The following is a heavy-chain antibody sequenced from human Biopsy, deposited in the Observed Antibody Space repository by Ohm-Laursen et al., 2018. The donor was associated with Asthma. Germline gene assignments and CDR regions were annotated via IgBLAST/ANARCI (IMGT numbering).Heavy chain of an antibody. CDR3: VHTLVGLKAFDF. D-gene: IGHD1-26*01. CDR1: GFSLSTSGGG. V-gene: IGHV2-5*04. Sequence: TQTLTLTGTFSGFSLSTSGGGVGWIRQPPGKALEWLGNIYWNDDKRYSPSLQSRLTITRDTPKDQVVLTMTNMGPVDTGTYYCVHTLVGLKAFDFWGQGTLVTVSS. CDR2: IYWNDDK. J-gene: IGHJ4*02.